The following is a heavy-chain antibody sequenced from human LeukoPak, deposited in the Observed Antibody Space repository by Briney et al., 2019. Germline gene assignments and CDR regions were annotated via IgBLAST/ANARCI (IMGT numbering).Heavy chain of an antibody. D-gene: IGHD2/OR15-2a*01. J-gene: IGHJ6*02. V-gene: IGHV3-7*05. CDR3: ARETFMDV. CDR1: RFTFSNYW. CDR2: IKQDGTDK. Sequence: PGGSLRLSCAAPRFTFSNYWMSWVRQPAGKGLEWVANIKQDGTDKYYVDSVKGRFTISRDDAKTSLYLQMNSLRAEDTAVYYCARETFMDVWGQGTTVTVSS.